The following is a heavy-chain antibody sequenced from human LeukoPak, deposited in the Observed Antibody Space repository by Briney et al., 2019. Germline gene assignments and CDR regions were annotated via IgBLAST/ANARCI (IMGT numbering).Heavy chain of an antibody. CDR3: ASEVTGSYSPKYNWFDP. J-gene: IGHJ5*02. V-gene: IGHV4-39*07. CDR2: IYYSGST. D-gene: IGHD3-10*01. Sequence: PSETLSLTCTVSGGSISSSSHYWGWIRQPPGKGLEWIGSIYYSGSTYYNPSLKSRVTISVDTSKNQFSLKLSSVTAADTAVYYCASEVTGSYSPKYNWFDPWGQGTLVTVSS. CDR1: GGSISSSSHY.